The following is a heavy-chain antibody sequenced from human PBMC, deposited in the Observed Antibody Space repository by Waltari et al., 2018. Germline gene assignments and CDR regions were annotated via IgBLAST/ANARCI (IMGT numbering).Heavy chain of an antibody. CDR1: GGSISSGSYY. Sequence: QVQLQESGPGLVKPSQTLSLTCTVSGGSISSGSYYWSWIRQPAGKGLEWIGVSYTSGSTNYNPSLKGRVTISVDTSKNQFSLKLSSVTAADTAVYYCAREQADYYDSSGIDYWGQGTLVTVSS. CDR3: AREQADYYDSSGIDY. CDR2: SYTSGST. J-gene: IGHJ4*02. V-gene: IGHV4-61*02. D-gene: IGHD3-22*01.